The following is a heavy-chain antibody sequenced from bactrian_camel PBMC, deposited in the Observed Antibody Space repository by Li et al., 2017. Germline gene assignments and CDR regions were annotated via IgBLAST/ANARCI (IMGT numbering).Heavy chain of an antibody. Sequence: HVQLVESGGGSVQAGGSLRLSCEVSGYTYGLYCRGWFRQAPGKEREGVADIDRYGDTTYADSVKGRFTISKDDAKNSLYLEMNSLKPEDTGIYYCWAGPSTSCGGGYHPADFGYWGQGTQVTVS. D-gene: IGHD2*01. CDR2: IDRYGDT. V-gene: IGHV3S53*01. CDR1: GYTYGLYC. J-gene: IGHJ6*01. CDR3: WAGPSTSCGGGYHPADFGY.